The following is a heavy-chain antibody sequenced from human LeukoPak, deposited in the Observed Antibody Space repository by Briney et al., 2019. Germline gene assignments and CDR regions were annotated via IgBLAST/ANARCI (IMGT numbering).Heavy chain of an antibody. Sequence: GGSLRLSCAASGFVFSTYEMDWVRQTPGKGLEWVSYISSSDGTTYYADSVKGRFTISRDNAKNSLSLQMNSLSAEDTAVYYCVRELVPQSINSGYDSFHIWGQGTIVTVSS. J-gene: IGHJ3*02. CDR1: GFVFSTYE. CDR3: VRELVPQSINSGYDSFHI. V-gene: IGHV3-48*03. CDR2: ISSSDGTT. D-gene: IGHD5-12*01.